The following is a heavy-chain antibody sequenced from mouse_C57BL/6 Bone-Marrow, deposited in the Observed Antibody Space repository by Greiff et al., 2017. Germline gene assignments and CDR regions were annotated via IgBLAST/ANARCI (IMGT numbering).Heavy chain of an antibody. CDR1: GYTFTSYW. Sequence: QVQLKQPGAELVRPGSSVKLSCKASGYTFTSYWMDWVKQRPGQGLEWIGNIYPSDSETHYNQKFKDKATLTVDKSSSTAYMQLSSLTSEDSAVYYCARLGYYSNYVFDYWGQGTTLTVSS. J-gene: IGHJ2*01. V-gene: IGHV1-61*01. D-gene: IGHD2-5*01. CDR2: IYPSDSET. CDR3: ARLGYYSNYVFDY.